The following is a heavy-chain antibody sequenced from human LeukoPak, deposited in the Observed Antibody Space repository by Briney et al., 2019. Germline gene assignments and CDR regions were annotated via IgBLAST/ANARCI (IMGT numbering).Heavy chain of an antibody. CDR2: ISWNSGSI. Sequence: GGSLRLSCAASGFTFDDYAMHWVRQAPGKGLEWVSGISWNSGSIGYADSVKGRFTISRDNAKNSLYLQMNSLRAEDTALYYLAKGGGGYYYGSGSNPPGDYWGQGTLVTVSS. J-gene: IGHJ4*02. CDR1: GFTFDDYA. CDR3: AKGGGGYYYGSGSNPPGDY. V-gene: IGHV3-9*01. D-gene: IGHD3-10*01.